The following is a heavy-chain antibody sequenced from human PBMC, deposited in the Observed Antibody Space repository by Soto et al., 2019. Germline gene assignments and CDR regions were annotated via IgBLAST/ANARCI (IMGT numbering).Heavy chain of an antibody. D-gene: IGHD1-26*01. Sequence: QVQLQESGPGLVKPSGTLSLTCAVFGGSISNSNWWTWVRQPPGKGLDWIGEIFHSGSTNYNSSLMGRVTRSVDKANNQFSLKLSSVTAADTAVYYCAHRPIVGAAIWGQGTLVTVSS. V-gene: IGHV4-4*02. CDR2: IFHSGST. J-gene: IGHJ4*02. CDR1: GGSISNSNW. CDR3: AHRPIVGAAI.